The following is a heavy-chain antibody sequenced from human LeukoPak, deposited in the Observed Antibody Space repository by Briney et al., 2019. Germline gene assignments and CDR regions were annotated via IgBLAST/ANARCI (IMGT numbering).Heavy chain of an antibody. Sequence: ASVKVSCKASGYTFTDYYMHWVRQAPGQGLEWVGWINPNSGGTNYAQKFQGRVTMTRDTSISTAYMELSRLRSDDTAVYYCAREGSGYSYGRGSWFDPWGQGTLVTVSA. J-gene: IGHJ5*02. D-gene: IGHD5-18*01. CDR1: GYTFTDYY. CDR3: AREGSGYSYGRGSWFDP. CDR2: INPNSGGT. V-gene: IGHV1-2*02.